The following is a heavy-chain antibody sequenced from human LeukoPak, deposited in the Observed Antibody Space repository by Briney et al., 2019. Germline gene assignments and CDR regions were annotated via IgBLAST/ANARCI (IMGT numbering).Heavy chain of an antibody. CDR1: GGSITSSSYY. CDR2: IYYTGGT. CDR3: AATGGIAAAGGYYFDY. D-gene: IGHD6-13*01. V-gene: IGHV4-39*07. Sequence: KPSETLSLTCSVSGGSITSSSYYWGWIRQPPEKGLEWIGSIYYTGGTYYSPSLKSRVTTSVDTSKNQFSLKLSSVTAADTAVYYCAATGGIAAAGGYYFDYWGQGTLVTVSS. J-gene: IGHJ4*02.